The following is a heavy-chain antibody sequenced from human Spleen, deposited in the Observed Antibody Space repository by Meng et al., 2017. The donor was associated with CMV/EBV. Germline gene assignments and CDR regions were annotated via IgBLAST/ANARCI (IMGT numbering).Heavy chain of an antibody. CDR2: IIPTIGVA. V-gene: IGHV1-69*01. Sequence: KASGGIFSNFGFSWVRQAPGQSLEWMGAIIPTIGVANYAQKFQGRLTITADGSTNTVYMELSSLRSDDTAIYFCARRWIGGTTYDYWARGTVVTVSS. CDR3: ARRWIGGTTYDY. CDR1: GGIFSNFG. D-gene: IGHD1-14*01. J-gene: IGHJ4*02.